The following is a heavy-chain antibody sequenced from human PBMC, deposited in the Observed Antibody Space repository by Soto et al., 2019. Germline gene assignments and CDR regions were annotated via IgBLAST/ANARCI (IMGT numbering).Heavy chain of an antibody. CDR3: VRDKPHNWFDP. V-gene: IGHV3-74*01. J-gene: IGHJ5*02. CDR2: INNDGSAA. CDR1: GFTFGSYW. Sequence: QTVGSLRLSSAAYGFTFGSYWMHWVRQGPGKGLVWVSRINNDGSAATYADSVKGRFTISRDNAKNTVYRQMNSLRAEDTAVYYCVRDKPHNWFDPWGQGT.